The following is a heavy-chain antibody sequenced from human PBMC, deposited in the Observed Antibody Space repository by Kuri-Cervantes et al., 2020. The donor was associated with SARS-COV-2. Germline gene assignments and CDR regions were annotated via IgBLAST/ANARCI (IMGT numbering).Heavy chain of an antibody. CDR1: GFTFTSHA. CDR2: ISYDGNNK. D-gene: IGHD4-17*01. CDR3: ARAYGDYVFREALDS. J-gene: IGHJ4*02. Sequence: GESLKISCAVSGFTFTSHAMHWVRQAPGSGLEWVALISYDGNNKFYADSVKGRFTISRDNSKNTLYLQMNSLRVEDTALYYCARAYGDYVFREALDSWGQGTLVTVSS. V-gene: IGHV3-30*03.